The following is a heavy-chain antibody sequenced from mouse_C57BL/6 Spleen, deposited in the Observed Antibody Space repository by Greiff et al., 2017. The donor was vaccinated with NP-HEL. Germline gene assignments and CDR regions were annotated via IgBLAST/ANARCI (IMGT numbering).Heavy chain of an antibody. CDR3: TRLTGPYYFDY. J-gene: IGHJ2*01. CDR1: GFTFSSYA. Sequence: EVMLVESGEGLVKPGGSLKLSCAASGFTFSSYAMSWVRQTPEKRLEWVAYISSGGDYIYYADTVKGRFTISRDNARNTLYLQMSSLKSEDTAMYYCTRLTGPYYFDYWGQGTTLTVSS. CDR2: ISSGGDYI. V-gene: IGHV5-9-1*02. D-gene: IGHD4-1*01.